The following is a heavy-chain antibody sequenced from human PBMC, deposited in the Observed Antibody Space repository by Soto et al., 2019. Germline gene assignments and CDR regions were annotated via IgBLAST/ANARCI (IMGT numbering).Heavy chain of an antibody. CDR3: ASWHEREHAYDV. D-gene: IGHD1-1*01. V-gene: IGHV3-53*01. CDR2: LYDVDGT. J-gene: IGHJ3*01. Sequence: DVQLEESGGGLIQPGESLRLSCAAFGLTVSGKKYVAWVRQAPGKGLEWVSALYDVDGTYYADSVKGRFTTSRDSSKTTVYLQMNGLRPDDTAVYYCASWHEREHAYDVWGQGTTVTVSS. CDR1: GLTVSGKKY.